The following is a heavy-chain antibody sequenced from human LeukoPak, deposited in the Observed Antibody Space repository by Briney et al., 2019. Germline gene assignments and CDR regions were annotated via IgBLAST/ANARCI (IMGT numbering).Heavy chain of an antibody. CDR3: AKAFHSGSYSPYYYYGVDV. Sequence: GRSLRLSCAASGFSFSSYGMHWVRQAPGKGLEWVAVIWYDGSNKYYADSVKGRFTISRDNSKNTLYLQMNSLRVEDTAVYYCAKAFHSGSYSPYYYYGVDVWGQGTTVTVSS. V-gene: IGHV3-33*06. J-gene: IGHJ6*02. D-gene: IGHD3-10*01. CDR1: GFSFSSYG. CDR2: IWYDGSNK.